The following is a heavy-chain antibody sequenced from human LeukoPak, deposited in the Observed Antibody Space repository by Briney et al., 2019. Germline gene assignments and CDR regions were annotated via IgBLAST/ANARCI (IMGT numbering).Heavy chain of an antibody. D-gene: IGHD4-11*01. CDR2: IIPIFGIA. CDR3: ARGGTVTTFDY. J-gene: IGHJ4*02. CDR1: GGTFSSYA. Sequence: GASVKVSCKASGGTFSSYASSWVRQAPGQGLEWMGRIIPIFGIANYAQKFQGRVTITADKSTSTAYMELSSLRSEDTAVYYCARGGTVTTFDYWGQGTLVTVSS. V-gene: IGHV1-69*04.